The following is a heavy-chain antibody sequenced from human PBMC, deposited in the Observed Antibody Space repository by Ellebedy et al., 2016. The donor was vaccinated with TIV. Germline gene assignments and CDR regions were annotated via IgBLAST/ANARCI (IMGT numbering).Heavy chain of an antibody. CDR1: GFTFSNYW. CDR3: ARAGGVGTADC. V-gene: IGHV3-7*03. J-gene: IGHJ4*02. Sequence: GESLKISCAASGFTFSNYWMTWVRQAPGKGLEWVANINEDGSEKYYVDSVAGRFTITRDNAKNSLFLQMNSPRADDTAVYYCARAGGVGTADCWGQGTLVTVSS. D-gene: IGHD3-16*01. CDR2: INEDGSEK.